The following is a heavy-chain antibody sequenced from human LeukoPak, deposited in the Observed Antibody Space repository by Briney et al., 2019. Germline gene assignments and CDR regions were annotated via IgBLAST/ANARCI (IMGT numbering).Heavy chain of an antibody. Sequence: GGSLRLSCAASGFTLSSYAMSWVRQAPGKGLEWVSAISGSGGSTYYADSVKGRFTISRDNSKNTRYLQMNSLRAEDTAVYYCAKGFYVGAYYFDYWGQGTLVTVSS. CDR1: GFTLSSYA. D-gene: IGHD1-26*01. J-gene: IGHJ4*02. CDR2: ISGSGGST. V-gene: IGHV3-23*01. CDR3: AKGFYVGAYYFDY.